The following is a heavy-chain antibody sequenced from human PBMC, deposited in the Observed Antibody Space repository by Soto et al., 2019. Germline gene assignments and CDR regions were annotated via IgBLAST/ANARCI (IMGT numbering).Heavy chain of an antibody. V-gene: IGHV3-74*01. CDR2: TKTDGTT. D-gene: IGHD3-10*01. CDR1: GFTFSRHW. Sequence: GGSLRLSCAASGFTFSRHWIHWVRQAPGQGLVWVSRTKTDGTTSFAGSVRGRFTISRDNAENTLYLQMNSLRAEDTAVYYCVRDMRPVPWYGGISSAFDMWGQGTMVTVSS. J-gene: IGHJ3*02. CDR3: VRDMRPVPWYGGISSAFDM.